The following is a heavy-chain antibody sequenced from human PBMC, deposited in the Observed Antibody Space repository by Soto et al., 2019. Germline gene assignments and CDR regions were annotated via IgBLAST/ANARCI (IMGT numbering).Heavy chain of an antibody. J-gene: IGHJ4*02. D-gene: IGHD6-13*01. Sequence: QVQLVQSGAEVKKPGASVKVSCKASGYTFTSYGISWGRQAPGQGLEWMGWISAYNGNTNYAPKLQGRVTMTTGTPTSTAYMELRSLRADDTAGYYWARYCAAAGPFGYWGQGTLVSVPS. CDR2: ISAYNGNT. CDR3: ARYCAAAGPFGY. CDR1: GYTFTSYG. V-gene: IGHV1-18*01.